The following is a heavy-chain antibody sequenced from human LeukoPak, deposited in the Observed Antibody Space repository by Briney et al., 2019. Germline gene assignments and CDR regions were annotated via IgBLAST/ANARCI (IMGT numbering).Heavy chain of an antibody. J-gene: IGHJ4*02. Sequence: EASVKVSCKTSGYTFTTYAIHWVRQAPGQRLEWMGLINADDGNTRYSQRFQGRVTITRDTSANTAYMELSSLRFEDTAVYYCAGGTSCSFWGQGTLVTVSS. CDR2: INADDGNT. D-gene: IGHD2-2*01. CDR1: GYTFTTYA. CDR3: AGGTSCSF. V-gene: IGHV1-3*01.